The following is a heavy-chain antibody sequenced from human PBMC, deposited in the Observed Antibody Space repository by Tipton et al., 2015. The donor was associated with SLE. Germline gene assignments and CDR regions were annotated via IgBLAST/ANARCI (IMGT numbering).Heavy chain of an antibody. CDR2: ISGNGGST. CDR3: TKDSATTTSGHYTSDY. D-gene: IGHD6-19*01. V-gene: IGHV3-64*04. CDR1: GFTFSSYD. Sequence: GSLRLSCSASGFTFSSYDMHWVRQAPGKGLEYVSGISGNGGSTYYADSVKGRFTISRDNAKNTLYLQMNSLRAEDTARYFCTKDSATTTSGHYTSDYWGLGTLVTVSS. J-gene: IGHJ4*02.